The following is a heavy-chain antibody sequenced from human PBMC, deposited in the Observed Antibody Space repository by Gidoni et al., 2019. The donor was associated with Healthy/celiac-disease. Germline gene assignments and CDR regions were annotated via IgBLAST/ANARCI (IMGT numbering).Heavy chain of an antibody. J-gene: IGHJ6*02. CDR1: GGSISSGSYY. D-gene: IGHD2-15*01. Sequence: QVQLQESGPGLVKPSQTLSLTCTVSGGSISSGSYYWSWIRQPAGKGLEWIGRIYTSGSTNYNPSLKSRVTMSVDTSKNQFSLKLSSVTAADTAVYYCARDNIGRGGMDVWGQGTTVTVSS. V-gene: IGHV4-61*02. CDR2: IYTSGST. CDR3: ARDNIGRGGMDV.